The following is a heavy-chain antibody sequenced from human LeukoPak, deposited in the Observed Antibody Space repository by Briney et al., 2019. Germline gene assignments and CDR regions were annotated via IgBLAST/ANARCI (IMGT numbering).Heavy chain of an antibody. J-gene: IGHJ6*03. V-gene: IGHV4-34*01. Sequence: ASETLSLTCAVYGGSFSGYYWSWIRQPPGKGLEWIGKINHSGSTNYNPSLKSRVTISVDTSKNQFSLKLSSVTAADTAVYYCARSYSNYYYYYMDVWGEGTTVTVSS. CDR3: ARSYSNYYYYYMDV. D-gene: IGHD4-11*01. CDR2: INHSGST. CDR1: GGSFSGYY.